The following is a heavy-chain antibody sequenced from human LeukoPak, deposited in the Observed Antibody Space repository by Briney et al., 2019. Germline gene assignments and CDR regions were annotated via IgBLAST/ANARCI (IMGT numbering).Heavy chain of an antibody. J-gene: IGHJ4*02. CDR2: INHSGST. Sequence: PSETLSLTCAVYGGSFSGYYWSWIRQPPGKGLEWIGEINHSGSTNYNPSLKSRVTISVDTSRNQFSLKLSSVTAADTAVYYCARAHSTVGITSFDYWGQGTLVTVSS. CDR1: GGSFSGYY. V-gene: IGHV4-34*01. CDR3: ARAHSTVGITSFDY. D-gene: IGHD4-23*01.